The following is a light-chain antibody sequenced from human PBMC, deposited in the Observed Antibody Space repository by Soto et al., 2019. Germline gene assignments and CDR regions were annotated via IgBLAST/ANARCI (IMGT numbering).Light chain of an antibody. Sequence: EIVMTQSPATLSVSPGERATLSSRASQSVSSNLAWYQQKPGQAPRLLIYGASTRATGIPARFSGSGSGKEFTLTISSLQSEDFPVYYCQQYNNWPKLTFGGGTKVDIK. CDR2: GAS. J-gene: IGKJ4*01. CDR3: QQYNNWPKLT. V-gene: IGKV3D-15*01. CDR1: QSVSSN.